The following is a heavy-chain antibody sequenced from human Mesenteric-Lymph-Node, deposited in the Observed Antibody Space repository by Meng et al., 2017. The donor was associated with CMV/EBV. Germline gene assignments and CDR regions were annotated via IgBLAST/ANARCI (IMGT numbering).Heavy chain of an antibody. CDR1: GYTFTGYY. CDR2: INPNSGGT. J-gene: IGHJ6*02. CDR3: ARDGSANFWSGIGVYGMDV. D-gene: IGHD3-3*01. V-gene: IGHV1-2*02. Sequence: ASVKVSCKASGYTFTGYYMHWVRQASGQGLEWMGWINPNSGGTNYAQKFQGRVTMTRDTSISTAYMELSRLRSDDTAVYYCARDGSANFWSGIGVYGMDVWGRGTTVTVSS.